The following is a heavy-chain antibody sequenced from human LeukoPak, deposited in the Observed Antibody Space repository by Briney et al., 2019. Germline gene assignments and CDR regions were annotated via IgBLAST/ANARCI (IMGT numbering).Heavy chain of an antibody. J-gene: IGHJ4*02. CDR3: ARASDSSGYYDLDY. V-gene: IGHV4-59*01. D-gene: IGHD3-22*01. CDR1: GGSISNYY. Sequence: SETLSLTGSVSGGSISNYYWSWIRQPPGKGLEWIGYIFSRGSSNYSPSLKSRVTISVDTSKNQFSLKLSSVTAADTAVYYCARASDSSGYYDLDYWGQGTLVTVSS. CDR2: IFSRGSS.